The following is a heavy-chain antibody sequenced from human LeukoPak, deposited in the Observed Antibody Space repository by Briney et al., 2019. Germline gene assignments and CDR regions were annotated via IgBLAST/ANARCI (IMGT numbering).Heavy chain of an antibody. V-gene: IGHV3-30-3*01. CDR3: ARDRSTKDSCDY. J-gene: IGHJ4*02. CDR1: GFTFSSHA. CDR2: ISYDGSIK. D-gene: IGHD2-2*01. Sequence: ARSLTPSCAASGFTFSSHAMHWVRQAPGKGLEWVAFISYDGSIKYYADSVKGRFTISRDNSKNTLYLQMSSLRTEDTAVYYCARDRSTKDSCDYWGQGTL.